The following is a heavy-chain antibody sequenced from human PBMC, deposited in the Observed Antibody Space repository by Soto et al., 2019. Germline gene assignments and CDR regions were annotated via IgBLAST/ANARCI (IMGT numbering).Heavy chain of an antibody. CDR3: ASHGGSSTEGRYYYGMAV. CDR1: GGTFSSYA. J-gene: IGHJ6*02. CDR2: VIPIFGTA. V-gene: IGHV1-69*12. D-gene: IGHD1-26*01. Sequence: QVQLVQSGAEVKKPGSSVKVSCKASGGTFSSYAISWVRQAPGQGLEWMGGVIPIFGTADYAQKFQGRVTITADESKSAAYMERRTLRSEDTAVYYCASHGGSSTEGRYYYGMAVWGQGTTVTVSS.